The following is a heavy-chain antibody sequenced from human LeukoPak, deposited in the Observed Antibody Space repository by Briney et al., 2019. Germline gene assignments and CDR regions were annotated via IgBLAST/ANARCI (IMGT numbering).Heavy chain of an antibody. V-gene: IGHV4-4*07. J-gene: IGHJ5*02. Sequence: PSETLSLTCTVSGGSISSYYWSWIRQPAGKGLEWIGRIYTSGSTNYNPSLKSRVTMSVDTSKNQFSLKLSSVTAADTAVYYCARWGNVILNAPDGFDPWGQGTLVTVSS. CDR3: ARWGNVILNAPDGFDP. CDR1: GGSISSYY. D-gene: IGHD3-9*01. CDR2: IYTSGST.